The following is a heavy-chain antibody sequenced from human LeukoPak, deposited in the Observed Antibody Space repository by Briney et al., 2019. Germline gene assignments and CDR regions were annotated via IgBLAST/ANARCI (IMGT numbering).Heavy chain of an antibody. CDR1: GFTFTTYW. CDR3: ARVNAAAGSFDY. D-gene: IGHD6-13*01. CDR2: IKQDGTEK. J-gene: IGHJ4*02. V-gene: IGHV3-7*01. Sequence: GGSLRPSCAASGFTFTTYWMSWVRQAPGKGLEWVANIKQDGTEKYYVDSVKGRFTISRDNAKNSLYLQMNSLRAEDTAVYYCARVNAAAGSFDYWGQGTLVTVSS.